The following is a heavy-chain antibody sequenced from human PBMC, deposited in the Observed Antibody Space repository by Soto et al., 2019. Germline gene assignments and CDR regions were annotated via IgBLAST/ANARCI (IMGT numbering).Heavy chain of an antibody. V-gene: IGHV3-20*04. CDR2: INWHGRST. CDR1: GFTFDDYA. Sequence: EVQLVESGGGVVRPGGSLRLSCAASGFTFDDYAMSWVRQAPGKGLEWVAGINWHGRSTTYADSLKGRFTISRDNAKNSLHLQINSLRAEDTALYFCARCSSTSCYIMASFDYWGQGTLVTVSS. CDR3: ARCSSTSCYIMASFDY. J-gene: IGHJ4*02. D-gene: IGHD2-2*02.